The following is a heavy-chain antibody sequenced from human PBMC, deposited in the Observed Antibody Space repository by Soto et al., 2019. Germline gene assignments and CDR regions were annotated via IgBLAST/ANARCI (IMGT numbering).Heavy chain of an antibody. Sequence: EVQLVESGGGLVQPGGSLRLSCAASGFTFSSYWMHWVRQAPGKGLVWVSRIESDGSSPIYADSVKGRFTISRDNAKNTLYLQMNRLRAEDTAVYYCAKSNWFDPLGQGTLVTVSS. V-gene: IGHV3-74*01. J-gene: IGHJ5*02. CDR3: AKSNWFDP. CDR1: GFTFSSYW. CDR2: IESDGSSP.